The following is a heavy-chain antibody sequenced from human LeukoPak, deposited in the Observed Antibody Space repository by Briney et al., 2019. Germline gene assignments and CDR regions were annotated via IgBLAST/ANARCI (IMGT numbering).Heavy chain of an antibody. Sequence: SETLSLTCTVSGGSISSYYWSWIRQPPGKGLEWIGYIYYSGSTNYNPSLKSRVTISVDTSKNQFSLKLSSVTAADTAVYYCARGGVGALNWFDPWGQGTLSPSPQ. V-gene: IGHV4-59*01. J-gene: IGHJ5*02. CDR1: GGSISSYY. CDR2: IYYSGST. D-gene: IGHD1-26*01. CDR3: ARGGVGALNWFDP.